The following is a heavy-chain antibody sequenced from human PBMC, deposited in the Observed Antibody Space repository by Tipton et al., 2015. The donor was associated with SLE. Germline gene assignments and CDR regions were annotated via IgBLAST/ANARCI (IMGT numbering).Heavy chain of an antibody. V-gene: IGHV4-39*01. Sequence: TLSLTCTVSGDSISRSSYYWGWIRQPPGKGLEWIGSIYYSGSTYYNPSLKSRVTIFVDTSKNQFSLKLSSVTAADTAVYYCARLRLNRCGWYGFDYWGQGTLVTVSS. CDR2: IYYSGST. CDR3: ARLRLNRCGWYGFDY. D-gene: IGHD6-19*01. CDR1: GDSISRSSYY. J-gene: IGHJ4*02.